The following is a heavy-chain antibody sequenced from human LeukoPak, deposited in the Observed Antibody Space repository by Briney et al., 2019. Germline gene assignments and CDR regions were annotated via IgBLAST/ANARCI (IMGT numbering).Heavy chain of an antibody. V-gene: IGHV4-38-2*02. J-gene: IGHJ6*03. CDR2: IYHSGST. CDR1: GYSISSGYY. CDR3: AREDCSSTSCYTYYYYYMDV. Sequence: PSETLSLTCTVSGYSISSGYYWGWIRQPPGKGLEWIGSIYHSGSTYYNPSLKSRVTISVDTSKNQFSLKLSSVTAADTAVYYCAREDCSSTSCYTYYYYYMDVWGKGTTVTVSS. D-gene: IGHD2-2*01.